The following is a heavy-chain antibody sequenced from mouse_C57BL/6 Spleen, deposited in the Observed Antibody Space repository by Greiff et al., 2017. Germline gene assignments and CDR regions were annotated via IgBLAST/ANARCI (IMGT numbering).Heavy chain of an antibody. V-gene: IGHV1-55*01. Sequence: QVQLQQPGAELVKPGASVKMSCKASGYTFTSYWITWVKQRPGQGLEWIGDIYPGSGSTNYNEKFKSKATLTVDTSSSTAYMQLSSLTSEDSAVYYCARPLYYSNYEGFAYWGQGTLVTVSA. D-gene: IGHD2-5*01. CDR1: GYTFTSYW. CDR2: IYPGSGST. CDR3: ARPLYYSNYEGFAY. J-gene: IGHJ3*01.